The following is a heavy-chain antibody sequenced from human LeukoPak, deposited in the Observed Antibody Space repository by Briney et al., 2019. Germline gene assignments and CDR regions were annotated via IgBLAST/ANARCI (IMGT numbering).Heavy chain of an antibody. CDR2: ISSTGSAT. V-gene: IGHV3-48*03. CDR1: GFTFSSFG. D-gene: IGHD1-14*01. J-gene: IGHJ4*02. Sequence: GGSLRLSCATSGFTFSSFGLNWVRQAPGKGLQWVSYISSTGSATYYADSVKGRFTISRDNAKNSLFLQMNSLRAEDTAVYYCARAGSVGSVDYWGQGTLVTVSS. CDR3: ARAGSVGSVDY.